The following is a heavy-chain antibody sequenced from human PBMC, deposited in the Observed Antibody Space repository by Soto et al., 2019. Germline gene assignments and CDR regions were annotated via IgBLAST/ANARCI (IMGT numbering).Heavy chain of an antibody. CDR3: GYQDYRSNGYYLAF. J-gene: IGHJ4*02. V-gene: IGHV4-39*02. CDR2: MYSGGST. Sequence: QLQLQESGPGLVKPSETLSLTCTVSGGSITSSTSYWGWVRQPPGKGLEWIANMYSGGSTYSNPSLKSRVTISVDRSKNHLSLRLTSVTAADAAEYYCGYQDYRSNGYYLAFWGQGTLVTVPA. D-gene: IGHD4-4*01. CDR1: GGSITSSTSY.